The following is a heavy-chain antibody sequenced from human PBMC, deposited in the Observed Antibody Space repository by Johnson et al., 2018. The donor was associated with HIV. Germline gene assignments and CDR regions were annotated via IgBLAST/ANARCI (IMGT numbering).Heavy chain of an antibody. Sequence: QVQLVESGGGLVKPGGSVRLSCAASGFTFSDYYMSWIRQAPGKGMEWVSSISSSGSIIHYADFVKGRFTISRDTAKNSLYLQMNSLRAEDTAVYYCAISGTGPDAFDIWGQGTMVTVSS. CDR1: GFTFSDYY. J-gene: IGHJ3*02. CDR2: ISSSGSII. CDR3: AISGTGPDAFDI. V-gene: IGHV3-11*04.